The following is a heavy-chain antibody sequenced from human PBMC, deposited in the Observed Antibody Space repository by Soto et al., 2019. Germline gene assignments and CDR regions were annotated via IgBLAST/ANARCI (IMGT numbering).Heavy chain of an antibody. J-gene: IGHJ4*02. CDR3: ARESSYGDYTTFFDY. CDR2: ISSSSSTI. Sequence: GGSLRLSCAASGFTFSSYSMNWVRQAPGKGLEWVSYISSSSSTIYYADSVKGRFTISRDNAKNSLYLQMNSLRDEDTAVYYCARESSYGDYTTFFDYWGQGTLVTVSS. D-gene: IGHD4-17*01. V-gene: IGHV3-48*02. CDR1: GFTFSSYS.